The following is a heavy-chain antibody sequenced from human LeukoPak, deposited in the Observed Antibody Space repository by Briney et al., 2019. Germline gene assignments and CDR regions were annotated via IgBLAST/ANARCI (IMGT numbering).Heavy chain of an antibody. J-gene: IGHJ5*02. CDR2: IHYTGST. CDR3: ARGGYYGSGNDFRFDP. D-gene: IGHD3-10*01. V-gene: IGHV4-59*01. Sequence: SETLSLTCTVSGGSINSYYWSWIRQPPGKGLECIGYIHYTGSTNYNPSLKSRVTISVDTSKGQFSLKLSSVTAADTAIYYCARGGYYGSGNDFRFDPWGQGTLVTVSS. CDR1: GGSINSYY.